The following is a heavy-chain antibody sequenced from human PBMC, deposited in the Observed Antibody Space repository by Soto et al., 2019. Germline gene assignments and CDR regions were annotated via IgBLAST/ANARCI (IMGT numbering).Heavy chain of an antibody. D-gene: IGHD2-15*01. V-gene: IGHV3-30*09. CDR3: VVGYCSGASCHNEGY. J-gene: IGHJ4*02. CDR2: ISYDESKR. Sequence: VQLVESGGGVVQPGRSLKLSCAASGFLFSSYSMHWVRQAPGKGLEWVALISYDESKRYYADSVKGRFAISRDSSRNTLYVQMNSLGTEDTAVYYCVVGYCSGASCHNEGYWGQGTLVTVSS. CDR1: GFLFSSYS.